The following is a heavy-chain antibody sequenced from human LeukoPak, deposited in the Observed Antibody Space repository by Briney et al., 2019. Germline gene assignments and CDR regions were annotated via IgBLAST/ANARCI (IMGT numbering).Heavy chain of an antibody. CDR2: IRADGATT. CDR1: GFTFGDYD. V-gene: IGHV3-43*02. J-gene: IGHJ4*02. D-gene: IGHD1-26*01. Sequence: GGSLTQSCAASGFTFGDYDMHWVRQAPGKGLEWVSLIRADGATTRYTDSVKGRFTISRDNSKDSLYLQMNSLRTEDTALYYCARDNTGSYVYWGRGTMVTVS. CDR3: ARDNTGSYVY.